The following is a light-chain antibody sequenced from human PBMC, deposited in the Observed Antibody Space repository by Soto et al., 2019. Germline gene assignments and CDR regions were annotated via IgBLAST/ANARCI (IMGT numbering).Light chain of an antibody. Sequence: QSALTQPPSASGSPGQSVTISCTGTSSDVGGYNYVSWYQQHPGKAPKLLIYKVNKRPSGVPDRFSGSKSGNTASLTVSGLQAEDEAEYYCNSYAGSSNVFGTRTKLTFL. J-gene: IGLJ1*01. CDR3: NSYAGSSNV. V-gene: IGLV2-8*01. CDR2: KVN. CDR1: SSDVGGYNY.